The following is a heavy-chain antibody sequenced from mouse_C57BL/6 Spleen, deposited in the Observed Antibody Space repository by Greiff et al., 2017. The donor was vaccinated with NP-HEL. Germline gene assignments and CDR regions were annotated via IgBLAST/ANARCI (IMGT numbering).Heavy chain of an antibody. CDR2: INPNNGGT. D-gene: IGHD2-3*01. CDR3: ARRGSYDGYRFAY. V-gene: IGHV1-26*01. CDR1: GYTFTDYY. J-gene: IGHJ3*01. Sequence: EVQLQQSGPELVKPGASVKISCKASGYTFTDYYMNWVKQSHGKSLEWIGDINPNNGGTSYNQKFKGKATLTVDKSSSTAYMKLRSLTSEDSAVYYCARRGSYDGYRFAYWGQGTLVTVSA.